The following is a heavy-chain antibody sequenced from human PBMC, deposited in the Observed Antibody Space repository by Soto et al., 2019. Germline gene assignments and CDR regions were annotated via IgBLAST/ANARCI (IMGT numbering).Heavy chain of an antibody. CDR3: TRDGVVVVAATLYYYYGMDV. V-gene: IGHV3-49*03. CDR1: GFTFGDYA. D-gene: IGHD2-15*01. J-gene: IGHJ6*02. CDR2: IRSKAYGGTT. Sequence: GSLRLSCTASGFTFGDYAMSWFRQAPGKGLEWVGFIRSKAYGGTTEYAASVKGRFTISRDDSKSIAYLQMNSLKTEDTAVYYCTRDGVVVVAATLYYYYGMDVWGQGTTVTV.